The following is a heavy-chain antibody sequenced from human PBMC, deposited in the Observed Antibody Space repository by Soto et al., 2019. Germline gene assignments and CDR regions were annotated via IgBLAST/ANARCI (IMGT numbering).Heavy chain of an antibody. V-gene: IGHV4-34*01. CDR3: ARGRAYLAKATKNYYYYYGMDD. CDR1: DWYFSGYY. CDR2: NNHSGST. D-gene: IGHD1-26*01. J-gene: IGHJ6*02. Sequence: ETLSVTCTVYDWYFSGYYWSWIRQPPGSGLEWIGENNHSGSTNYNPSRKSRVTISVDTSKNHFSLKLSSVTAADTAVYYCARGRAYLAKATKNYYYYYGMDDWGQGTPVTVSS.